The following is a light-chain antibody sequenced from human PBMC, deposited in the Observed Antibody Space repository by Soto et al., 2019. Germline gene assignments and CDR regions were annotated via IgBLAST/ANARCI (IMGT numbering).Light chain of an antibody. J-gene: IGLJ3*02. CDR2: ENN. V-gene: IGLV1-51*02. Sequence: QSVLTQPPSVSAAPGQKVTISCSGSSSNLGNNYVSWYQQLPGTSPKLLIYENNKRPSGIPARFSGSKSGTSATLGITGLQTGDEADYYCGTWDSSLSAGVFGGGTKLTVL. CDR1: SSNLGNNY. CDR3: GTWDSSLSAGV.